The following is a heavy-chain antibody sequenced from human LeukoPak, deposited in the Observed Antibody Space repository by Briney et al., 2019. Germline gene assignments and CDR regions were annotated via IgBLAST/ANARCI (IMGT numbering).Heavy chain of an antibody. Sequence: GESLKISCKGSGYSFTSYWIGWVRQMPGKGLEWMGITYPGDSDTRYSPSFQGQVTISADKSISTAYLQWSSLKASDTAMYYCARTSHFGSTYYDFWSGYFPFDYWGQGTLVTVSS. V-gene: IGHV5-51*01. J-gene: IGHJ4*02. CDR2: TYPGDSDT. CDR1: GYSFTSYW. D-gene: IGHD3-3*01. CDR3: ARTSHFGSTYYDFWSGYFPFDY.